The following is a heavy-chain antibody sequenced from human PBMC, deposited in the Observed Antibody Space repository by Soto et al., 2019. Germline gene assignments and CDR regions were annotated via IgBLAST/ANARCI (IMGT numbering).Heavy chain of an antibody. Sequence: QVQLVESGGGVVQPGRSLRLSCAASGFTFSSYGMHWVRQAPGKGLEWVAVIWYDGSNKYYADSVKGRFTISRDNSKNTLYLQMNSLRAEDTAVYYCAREPSIAARPGYGMDVWGQGTTVTVSS. CDR2: IWYDGSNK. CDR3: AREPSIAARPGYGMDV. CDR1: GFTFSSYG. D-gene: IGHD6-6*01. J-gene: IGHJ6*02. V-gene: IGHV3-33*01.